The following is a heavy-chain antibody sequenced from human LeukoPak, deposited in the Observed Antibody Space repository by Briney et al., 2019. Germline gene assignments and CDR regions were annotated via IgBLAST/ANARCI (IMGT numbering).Heavy chain of an antibody. CDR1: GGSISSGSYY. D-gene: IGHD4-17*01. CDR3: ARGSDYGDRYFDY. J-gene: IGHJ4*02. CDR2: IYTSGST. Sequence: SETLSLTCTVSGGSISSGSYYWSWIRQPAGKGLEWIGRIYTSGSTNYNPSLKSRVTISVDTSKNQFSLKLSSVTAADTAVYCCARGSDYGDRYFDYWGQGTLVTVSS. V-gene: IGHV4-61*02.